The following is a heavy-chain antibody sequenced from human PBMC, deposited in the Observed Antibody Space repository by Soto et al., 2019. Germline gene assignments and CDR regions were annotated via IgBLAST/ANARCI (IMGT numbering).Heavy chain of an antibody. V-gene: IGHV4-39*01. CDR2: IYYSGST. J-gene: IGHJ4*02. CDR3: ARTTFYGDYVHSRYGVAEGYFDY. D-gene: IGHD4-17*01. Sequence: QLQLQESGPGLVKPSETLSLTCTVSGGSISSSSYYWGWIRQPPGKGLEWIGSIYYSGSTYYNPSLKSRVTISVDTSKNQFSLKLSSVTAADTAVYYCARTTFYGDYVHSRYGVAEGYFDYWGQGTLVTVSS. CDR1: GGSISSSSYY.